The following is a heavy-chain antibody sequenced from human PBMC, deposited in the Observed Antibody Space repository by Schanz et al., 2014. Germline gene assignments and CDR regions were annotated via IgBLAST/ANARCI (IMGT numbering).Heavy chain of an antibody. CDR2: ISSSGSTI. J-gene: IGHJ4*02. CDR1: GFIFSDYY. CDR3: ARDPYNYDSSGYFVY. V-gene: IGHV3-11*01. Sequence: QVQLVESGGGPVKPGGSLRLSCEASGFIFSDYYMSWIRQAPGKGLEWVSYISSSGSTIYYADSVKGRFTISRDNAKKSLYLQMNSLRAEDMAVYYCARDPYNYDSSGYFVYWGQGTLVTVSS. D-gene: IGHD3-22*01.